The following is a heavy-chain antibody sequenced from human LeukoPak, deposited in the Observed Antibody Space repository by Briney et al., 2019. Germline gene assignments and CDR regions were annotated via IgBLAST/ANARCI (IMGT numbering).Heavy chain of an antibody. J-gene: IGHJ5*02. CDR2: ISGSGGST. Sequence: GGSLRLSCAASGFTFSSYAMTWVRQAPGKGLEWVSIISGSGGSTSYADSVKGRFTISRDNFKNTLYLQMNSLRAEDTALYYCAKPYSGTILTGWFDPWGQGTLVTASS. D-gene: IGHD3-9*01. V-gene: IGHV3-23*01. CDR3: AKPYSGTILTGWFDP. CDR1: GFTFSSYA.